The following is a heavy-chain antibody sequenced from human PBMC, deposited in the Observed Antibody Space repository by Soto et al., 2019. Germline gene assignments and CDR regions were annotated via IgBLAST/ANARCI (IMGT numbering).Heavy chain of an antibody. CDR3: VHRSAYSYGLIVA. V-gene: IGHV2-5*02. Sequence: QITLKESGPTLVKPTQTLTLTCSFSGFSLSTSGGGVGWIRQSPGKAPEWLALIYWGDDERYSPSLKNRLTITKDPSKSQVVLTMTNMDPVDTATYYCVHRSAYSYGLIVAWGQGILVTVSS. CDR2: IYWGDDE. D-gene: IGHD5-18*01. J-gene: IGHJ5*02. CDR1: GFSLSTSGGG.